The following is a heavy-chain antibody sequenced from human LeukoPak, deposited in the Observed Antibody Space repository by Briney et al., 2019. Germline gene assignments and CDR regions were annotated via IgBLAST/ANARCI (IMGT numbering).Heavy chain of an antibody. CDR3: ARDGDPRYSAPYNWFDP. J-gene: IGHJ5*02. CDR1: GYTFTGYY. CDR2: INPNSGGT. V-gene: IGHV1-2*02. Sequence: ASVKVSCKASGYTFTGYYMHWVRQAPGQGLEWMGWINPNSGGTNYARKFQGRVTMTRDTSISTAYMELSRLRSDDTAVYYCARDGDPRYSAPYNWFDPWGQGTLVTVSS. D-gene: IGHD2-15*01.